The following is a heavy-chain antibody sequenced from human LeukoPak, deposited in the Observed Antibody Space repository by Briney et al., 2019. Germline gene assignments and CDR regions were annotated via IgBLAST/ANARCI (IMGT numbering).Heavy chain of an antibody. J-gene: IGHJ4*02. Sequence: PGGSLRLSCAASGFTFSSYSMNWVRQAPGKGLEWVSYISSSSSTIYYADSVKGRFTISRDNAKNSLYLQMNSLRADDTAVYYCAREPDVWYYDIFGGSFDYWGQGTLVTVSS. CDR1: GFTFSSYS. D-gene: IGHD3-9*01. V-gene: IGHV3-48*04. CDR3: AREPDVWYYDIFGGSFDY. CDR2: ISSSSSTI.